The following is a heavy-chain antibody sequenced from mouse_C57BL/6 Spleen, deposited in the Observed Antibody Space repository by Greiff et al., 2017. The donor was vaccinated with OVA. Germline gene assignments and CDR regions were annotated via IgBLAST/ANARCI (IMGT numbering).Heavy chain of an antibody. D-gene: IGHD1-1*01. CDR2: INPSTGGT. J-gene: IGHJ3*01. CDR1: GYSFTGYY. V-gene: IGHV1-42*01. Sequence: VQLQQSGPELVKPGASVKISCKASGYSFTGYYMNWVKQSPEKSLEWIGEINPSTGGTTYNQKFKAKATLPVDKSSSTAYMQLKSLTSEDSAVYCCARKDYYGPRRGFAYWGQGTLVTVSA. CDR3: ARKDYYGPRRGFAY.